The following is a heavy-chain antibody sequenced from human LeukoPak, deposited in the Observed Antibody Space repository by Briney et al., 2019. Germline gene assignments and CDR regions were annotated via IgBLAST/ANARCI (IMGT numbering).Heavy chain of an antibody. CDR2: IYPGDSDT. V-gene: IGHV5-51*01. CDR1: GYSFTSYW. Sequence: GESLKISCKGSGYSFTSYWIGWVRQMPGKGLEWMGIIYPGDSDTRYSPSFQGQVTISADKSISTAYLQWSSLKASDTAMYYCARFSGPAHYYYYYMDVWGKGTTVTVSS. D-gene: IGHD3-10*01. CDR3: ARFSGPAHYYYYYMDV. J-gene: IGHJ6*03.